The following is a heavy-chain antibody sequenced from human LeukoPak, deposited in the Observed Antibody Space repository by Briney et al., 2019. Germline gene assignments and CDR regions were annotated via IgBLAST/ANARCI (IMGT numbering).Heavy chain of an antibody. CDR1: RFTFGDYA. J-gene: IGHJ3*02. Sequence: GGSLRLSCTDSRFTFGDYAMSWVRPAPGKGLEWVGFIRRKAYGGTTEYAASVKDRFTISRDDSKSIAYLQMNSLKTEDTAVYYCTRAAVTTFFHAFDIWGQGTMVTVSS. CDR3: TRAAVTTFFHAFDI. V-gene: IGHV3-49*04. CDR2: IRRKAYGGTT. D-gene: IGHD4-17*01.